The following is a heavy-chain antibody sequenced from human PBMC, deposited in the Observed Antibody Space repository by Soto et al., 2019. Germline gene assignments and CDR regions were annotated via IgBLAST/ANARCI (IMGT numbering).Heavy chain of an antibody. V-gene: IGHV4-61*08. Sequence: QVQLQESGPGLVKPSETLSLTCIVSGDSVNSGAHYWSWIRQSPGTGLEWIGYISSSGTTTYSPSLRSRIIISSDTSRNLFSLGLTSVTAADTAIYYCARVKRRYGTYSSGFDPWGQGTLVTVSS. D-gene: IGHD1-1*01. CDR2: ISSSGTT. CDR1: GDSVNSGAHY. J-gene: IGHJ5*02. CDR3: ARVKRRYGTYSSGFDP.